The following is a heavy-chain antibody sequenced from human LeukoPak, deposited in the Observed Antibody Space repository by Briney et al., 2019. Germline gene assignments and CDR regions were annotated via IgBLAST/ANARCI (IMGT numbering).Heavy chain of an antibody. CDR1: GFTFSSYA. V-gene: IGHV3-30*04. J-gene: IGHJ4*02. CDR3: ASFQWLAFDY. D-gene: IGHD6-19*01. Sequence: GGSLRLSCAASGFTFSSYAMHWVRQAPGKGLEWVAVISYDGSNKYYADSVKGRFTISRDNSKNTLYLQMNSLRAEDTAVYYCASFQWLAFDYWGQGTLVTVSS. CDR2: ISYDGSNK.